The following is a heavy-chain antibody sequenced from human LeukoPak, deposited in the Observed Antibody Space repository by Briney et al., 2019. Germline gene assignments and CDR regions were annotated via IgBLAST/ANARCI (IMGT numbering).Heavy chain of an antibody. CDR3: ARHGNALEWLSSHDY. CDR1: GGSISSSSYY. CDR2: IYYSGST. D-gene: IGHD3-3*01. Sequence: PSETLSLTCTVSGGSISSSSYYWGWIRQPPGKGLEWIGSIYYSGSTYYNPSLKSRVTISVDTSKNQFSLKLSSVTAADTAVYYCARHGNALEWLSSHDYWGQGTLVTVSS. J-gene: IGHJ4*02. V-gene: IGHV4-39*01.